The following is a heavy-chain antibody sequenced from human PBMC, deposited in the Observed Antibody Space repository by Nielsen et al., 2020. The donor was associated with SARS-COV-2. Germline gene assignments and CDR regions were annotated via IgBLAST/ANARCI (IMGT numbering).Heavy chain of an antibody. Sequence: ASVKVSCKASGYTFTGYYMHWVRQAPGQGLEWMGWINPNSGGTNYAQKFQGRVTMTTDTSTSTAYMELRSLRSDDTAVYYCARDASGMELLKDYFDYWGQGTLVTVSS. J-gene: IGHJ4*02. CDR1: GYTFTGYY. CDR2: INPNSGGT. D-gene: IGHD1-26*01. V-gene: IGHV1-2*02. CDR3: ARDASGMELLKDYFDY.